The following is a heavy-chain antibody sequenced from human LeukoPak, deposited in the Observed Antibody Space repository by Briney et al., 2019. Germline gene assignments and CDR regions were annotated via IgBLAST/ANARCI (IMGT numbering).Heavy chain of an antibody. V-gene: IGHV5-51*01. Sequence: GESLKISCKGSGYSFTSYWIGWVRQMPGKGLEWMGIIYPGDSDTRYSPSFQGQVTISADKSISTAYLQWSSLKASDTAMYYCARSKDSSGYYWDAFDIWGQGTMVTVSS. D-gene: IGHD3-22*01. CDR3: ARSKDSSGYYWDAFDI. J-gene: IGHJ3*02. CDR2: IYPGDSDT. CDR1: GYSFTSYW.